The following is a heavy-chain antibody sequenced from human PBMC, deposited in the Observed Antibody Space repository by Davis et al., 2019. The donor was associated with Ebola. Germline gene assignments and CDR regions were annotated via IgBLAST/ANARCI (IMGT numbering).Heavy chain of an antibody. J-gene: IGHJ4*02. CDR3: ARTGIAVAGADY. Sequence: AASVKVSCKASGYTFIDNSIHWVRQAPGQGLEWVGRINPNSGGTNYAQKFQGRVTMTRDTSINTAYMELNRLRSDDTAVYYCARTGIAVAGADYWGQGTLITVSS. D-gene: IGHD6-19*01. V-gene: IGHV1-2*06. CDR1: GYTFIDNS. CDR2: INPNSGGT.